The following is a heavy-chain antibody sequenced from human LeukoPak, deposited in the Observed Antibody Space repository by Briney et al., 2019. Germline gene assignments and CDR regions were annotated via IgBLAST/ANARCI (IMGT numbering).Heavy chain of an antibody. J-gene: IGHJ6*03. CDR1: GGSISSSSYY. CDR3: ARDDYYGSGSYYMGPYYYYYMDV. V-gene: IGHV4-39*02. D-gene: IGHD3-10*01. CDR2: IYYSGST. Sequence: SETLSLTCTVSGGSISSSSYYWGWIRQPPGKGLEWIGSIYYSGSTYYNPSLKSRVTISVDTSKNQFSLKLSSVTAADTAVYYCARDDYYGSGSYYMGPYYYYYMDVWGKGTTVTISS.